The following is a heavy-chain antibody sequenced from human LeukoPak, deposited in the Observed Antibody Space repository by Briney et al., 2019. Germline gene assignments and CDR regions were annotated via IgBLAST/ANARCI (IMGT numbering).Heavy chain of an antibody. Sequence: GSLRLSCAPSGFTFSSYWMSWVRQPPGKGLEWIGTIYYGGSTYYNPSLKSRVTISIDTSKKQFSLKLSSVTAADTAVFYCARHVSGYYDAFDIWDQGTMVTVSS. V-gene: IGHV4-59*04. CDR3: ARHVSGYYDAFDI. CDR1: GFTFSSYW. CDR2: IYYGGST. J-gene: IGHJ3*02. D-gene: IGHD3-9*01.